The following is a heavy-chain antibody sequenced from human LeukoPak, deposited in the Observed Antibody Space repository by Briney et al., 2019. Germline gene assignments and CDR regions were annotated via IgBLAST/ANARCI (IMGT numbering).Heavy chain of an antibody. V-gene: IGHV3-30-3*01. J-gene: IGHJ4*02. CDR2: ISYDGSNK. CDR3: ARDFYRTGVIYYFDY. Sequence: GSLRLSCAASGFTFSSYAMHWVRQAPGKGLEWVAVISYDGSNKYYADSVKGRFTISRDNSKNTLYLQMNSLRAEDTAVYYCARDFYRTGVIYYFDYWGQGTLVTVSS. CDR1: GFTFSSYA. D-gene: IGHD2-8*01.